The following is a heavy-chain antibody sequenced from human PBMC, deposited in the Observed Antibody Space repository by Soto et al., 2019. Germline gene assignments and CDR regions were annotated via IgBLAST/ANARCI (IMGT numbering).Heavy chain of an antibody. CDR2: INPSGGST. CDR3: ASSVGLVAAAGPWGAFDI. V-gene: IGHV1-46*03. J-gene: IGHJ3*02. Sequence: QVQLVQSGAEVKKPGASVKVSCKASGYTFTSYYMHWVRQAPGQGLEWMGIINPSGGSTSYAQKFQGRVTMTRDTSTSTVYMELSSLRSEDTAVYYCASSVGLVAAAGPWGAFDIWGQGTMVTVSS. D-gene: IGHD6-13*01. CDR1: GYTFTSYY.